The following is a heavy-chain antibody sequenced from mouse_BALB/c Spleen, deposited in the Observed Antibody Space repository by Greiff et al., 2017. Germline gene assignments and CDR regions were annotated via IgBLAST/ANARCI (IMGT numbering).Heavy chain of an antibody. J-gene: IGHJ3*01. V-gene: IGHV1-69*02. CDR1: GYTFTSYW. CDR3: TRAGVWFAY. D-gene: IGHD5-1*01. CDR2: IYPSDSYT. Sequence: QVQLQQPGAELVRPGASVKLSCKASGYTFTSYWINWVKQRPGQGLEWIGNIYPSDSYTNYNQKFKDKATLTVDKSSSTAYMQLSSPTSEDSAVYYCTRAGVWFAYWGQGTLVTVSA.